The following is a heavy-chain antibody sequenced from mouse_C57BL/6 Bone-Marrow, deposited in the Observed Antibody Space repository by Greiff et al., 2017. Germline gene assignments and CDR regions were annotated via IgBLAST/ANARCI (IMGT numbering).Heavy chain of an antibody. V-gene: IGHV1-59*01. D-gene: IGHD1-1*01. CDR2: IDPSDSYT. CDR3: AREGDYGSDFDY. J-gene: IGHJ2*01. CDR1: GYTFTSYW. Sequence: QVQLQQPGAELVRPGTSVKLSCKASGYTFTSYWMHWVKQRPGQGLEWIGVIDPSDSYTNYNQKFKGKATLTVDTSSSTAYMQLSSLTSEDSAVYYCAREGDYGSDFDYWGQGTTLTVSS.